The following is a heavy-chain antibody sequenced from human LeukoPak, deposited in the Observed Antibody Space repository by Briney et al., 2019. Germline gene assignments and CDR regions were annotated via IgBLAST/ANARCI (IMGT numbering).Heavy chain of an antibody. CDR1: GGTFSSSA. J-gene: IGHJ4*02. V-gene: IGHV1-8*02. D-gene: IGHD6-13*01. Sequence: ASVKVSCKASGGTFSSSAINWVRQATGQGLEWMGWMNPNSGNTGYAQKFQGRVTMTRNTSISTAYMELSSLRSEDTAVYYCARIAAAGLLWGQGTLVTVSS. CDR3: ARIAAAGLL. CDR2: MNPNSGNT.